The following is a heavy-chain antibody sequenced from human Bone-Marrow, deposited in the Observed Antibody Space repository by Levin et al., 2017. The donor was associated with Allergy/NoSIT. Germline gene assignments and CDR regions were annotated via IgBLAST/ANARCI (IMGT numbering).Heavy chain of an antibody. J-gene: IGHJ3*02. CDR3: AKPKRLYVAATPDAIDM. CDR1: GITFNYYG. V-gene: IGHV3-30*18. D-gene: IGHD2-15*01. Sequence: GGSLRLSCAASGITFNYYGMHWVRQAPGKGLEWVAFMSYDGSNKYYADSVKGRFTISRDNSKNMLYLQMNSLSAEDTAVYYCAKPKRLYVAATPDAIDMWGQGTMVTVSS. CDR2: MSYDGSNK.